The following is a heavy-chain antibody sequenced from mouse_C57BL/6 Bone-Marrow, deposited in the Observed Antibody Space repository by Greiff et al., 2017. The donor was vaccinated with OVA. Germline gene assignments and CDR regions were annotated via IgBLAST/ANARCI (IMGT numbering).Heavy chain of an antibody. Sequence: QVHVKQSGAELARPGASVKLSCKASGYTFTSYGISWVKQRTGQGLEWIGEIYPRSGNTYYNEKFKGKATLTADKSSSTAYMELRSLTSEDSAVYFCARGGTDYAMDYWGQGTSVTVSS. V-gene: IGHV1-81*01. CDR2: IYPRSGNT. CDR1: GYTFTSYG. D-gene: IGHD2-14*01. J-gene: IGHJ4*01. CDR3: ARGGTDYAMDY.